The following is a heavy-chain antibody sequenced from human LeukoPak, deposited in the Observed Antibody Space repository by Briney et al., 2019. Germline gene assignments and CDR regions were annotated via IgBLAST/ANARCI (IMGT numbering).Heavy chain of an antibody. CDR3: ARDPLWFGGIAFDI. Sequence: ASVKVSCKASGYTFTSYGISWVRQAPGQGLEWMGWISTYNGNTSYARKVQGRVTMTTDTSTSTAYMELRSLRSDDTAVYYCARDPLWFGGIAFDIWGQGTMVTVSS. J-gene: IGHJ3*02. CDR1: GYTFTSYG. V-gene: IGHV1-18*01. D-gene: IGHD3-10*01. CDR2: ISTYNGNT.